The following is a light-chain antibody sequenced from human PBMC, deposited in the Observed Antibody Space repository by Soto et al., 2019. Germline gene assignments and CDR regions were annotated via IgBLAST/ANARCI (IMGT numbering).Light chain of an antibody. V-gene: IGKV3-11*01. CDR1: QSVGSH. CDR2: DTS. CDR3: QQRRNWPET. J-gene: IGKJ2*01. Sequence: EIVLTQSPATLSLSPGERATLSCRASQSVGSHLAWYQQKPGQAPRLLIYDTSNRATGIPVRFSGSGSGTDFTLTITSLEPEDFAVYYCQQRRNWPETFGQGTKLEIK.